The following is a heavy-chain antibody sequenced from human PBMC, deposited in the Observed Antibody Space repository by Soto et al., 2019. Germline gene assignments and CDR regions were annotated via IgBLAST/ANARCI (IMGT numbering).Heavy chain of an antibody. D-gene: IGHD2-15*01. CDR2: ITGDGSST. Sequence: EVQLVESGGSLFQPGGSLRLSCAGSGFTFRNYWMHWIRQAPGKGLVWVSRITGDGSSTIYADSVKGRFTISRDNAKNTVSLQMNSLRAEDTAVYYCATGPTPAFDIWGQGTMVSVSS. CDR1: GFTFRNYW. J-gene: IGHJ3*02. V-gene: IGHV3-74*01. CDR3: ATGPTPAFDI.